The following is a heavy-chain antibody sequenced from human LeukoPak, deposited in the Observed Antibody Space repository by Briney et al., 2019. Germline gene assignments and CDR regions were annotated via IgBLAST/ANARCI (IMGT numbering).Heavy chain of an antibody. CDR3: ARARYCSSTSCIFDY. V-gene: IGHV4-61*02. Sequence: SETLSLTCTVSGGSISSGSYYWSWIRQPAGKGLEWIGRIYTSGSTNYNPSLKSRVTISVDTSKNQFSLKLSSVTAADTAVYYCARARYCSSTSCIFDYWGQGTLATVSS. CDR1: GGSISSGSYY. J-gene: IGHJ4*02. CDR2: IYTSGST. D-gene: IGHD2-2*01.